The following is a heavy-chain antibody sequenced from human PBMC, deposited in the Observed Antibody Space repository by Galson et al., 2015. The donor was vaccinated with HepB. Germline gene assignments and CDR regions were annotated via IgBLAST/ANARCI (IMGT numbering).Heavy chain of an antibody. V-gene: IGHV6-1*01. Sequence: CAISGDSVSSNSAAWNWIRQSPSRGLEWLGRTYYRSKWYNDYAVSVKSRITINPDTSKNQFSLQLNSVTPEDTAVYYCARGHPPRKDGYNYRNAFDIWGQGTMVTVSS. CDR2: TYYRSKWYN. CDR1: GDSVSSNSAA. CDR3: ARGHPPRKDGYNYRNAFDI. J-gene: IGHJ3*02. D-gene: IGHD5-24*01.